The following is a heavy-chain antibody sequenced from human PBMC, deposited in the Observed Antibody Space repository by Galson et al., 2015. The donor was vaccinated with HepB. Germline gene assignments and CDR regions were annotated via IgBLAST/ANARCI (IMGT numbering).Heavy chain of an antibody. CDR3: ARSSGSYDF. CDR1: GFTFSSYT. V-gene: IGHV3-48*02. J-gene: IGHJ4*02. Sequence: SLRLSCAASGFTFSSYTMHWVRQAPGKGLEWVSSVSSGSSDIYYADSVKGRFTISRDNVKDSLYLQMNSLRDEDTAVYYCARSSGSYDFWGQGTLVTVSS. CDR2: VSSGSSDI. D-gene: IGHD1-26*01.